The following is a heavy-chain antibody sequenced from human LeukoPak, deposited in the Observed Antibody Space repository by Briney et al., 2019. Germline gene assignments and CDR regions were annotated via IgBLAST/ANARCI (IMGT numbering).Heavy chain of an antibody. V-gene: IGHV3-21*01. CDR3: ARGTTALMDV. D-gene: IGHD2-21*02. J-gene: IGHJ6*03. CDR2: ISSGTSFI. CDR1: GFTFSSYS. Sequence: GGSLRLSCAASGFTFSSYSMNWVRQAPGKGLEWVSSISSGTSFIYYADSVKGRFTISRDNAKNSLYLQMNSLRAEDTAVYYCARGTTALMDVWGKGTTVTVSS.